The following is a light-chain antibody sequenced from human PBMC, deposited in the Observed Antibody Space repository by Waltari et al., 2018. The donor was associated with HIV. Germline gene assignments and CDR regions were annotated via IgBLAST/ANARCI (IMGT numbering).Light chain of an antibody. CDR3: LRSYGGPRV. V-gene: IGLV7-46*01. J-gene: IGLJ2*01. Sequence: QDVVTQEPSLTVSQGGTVTLTCGTNTGAVTSGHSPYWFQQRHGQAPRTLIHDTSNKHFLTPARFSGSLLGGKAALTLSCAQPEDEAEYYCLRSYGGPRVFGGGTKLTFL. CDR1: TGAVTSGHS. CDR2: DTS.